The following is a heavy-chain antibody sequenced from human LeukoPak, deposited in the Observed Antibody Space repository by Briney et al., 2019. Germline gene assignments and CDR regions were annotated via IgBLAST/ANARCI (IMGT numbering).Heavy chain of an antibody. CDR3: ARGPDSGSYYR. D-gene: IGHD1-26*01. CDR2: IYYSGST. V-gene: IGHV4-31*03. J-gene: IGHJ4*02. CDR1: GGSISSGGYY. Sequence: SETLSLTCTVSGGSISSGGYYWSWIRQHPGKGLEWIGYIYYSGSTYYNPSLKSRVTISVDTSKNQFSLKLSSVTAADTAVYYCARGPDSGSYYRWGQGTLVTVSS.